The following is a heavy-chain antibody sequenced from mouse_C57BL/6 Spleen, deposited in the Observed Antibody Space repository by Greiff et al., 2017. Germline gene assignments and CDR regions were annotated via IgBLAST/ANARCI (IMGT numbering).Heavy chain of an antibody. CDR2: ISSGGDYI. V-gene: IGHV5-9-1*02. CDR3: TRDSSGYVWFAY. D-gene: IGHD3-2*02. J-gene: IGHJ3*01. CDR1: GFTFSSYA. Sequence: EVKVVESGEGLVKPGGSLKLSCAASGFTFSSYAMSWVRQTPEKRLEGVAYISSGGDYIYYADTVKGRFTISRDNARNTLYLQMSSLKSEDTAMYYCTRDSSGYVWFAYWGQGTLVTVSA.